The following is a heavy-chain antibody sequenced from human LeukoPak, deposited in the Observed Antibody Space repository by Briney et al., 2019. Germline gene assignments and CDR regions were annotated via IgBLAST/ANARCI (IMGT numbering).Heavy chain of an antibody. D-gene: IGHD3-9*01. CDR3: AKDRYFDWLSYGPYYFDY. J-gene: IGHJ4*02. CDR2: ISGSGGST. Sequence: GGSLRLSCAASGFTFSSYAMSWVRQAPGKGLEWVSAISGSGGSTYYADSVKGRFTISRDNSKNTLYLQMNSLRAEDTAVYYCAKDRYFDWLSYGPYYFDYWGQGTLVTVSS. V-gene: IGHV3-23*01. CDR1: GFTFSSYA.